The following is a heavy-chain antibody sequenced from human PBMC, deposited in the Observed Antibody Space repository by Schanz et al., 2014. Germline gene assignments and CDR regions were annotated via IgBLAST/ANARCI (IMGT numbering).Heavy chain of an antibody. D-gene: IGHD1-1*01. CDR2: ISASGDST. CDR1: GFTFSSYV. V-gene: IGHV3-23*04. Sequence: EVQVVESGGGFVQPGGSLRLSCAASGFTFSSYVMNWVRQAPGRGLEWVSFISASGDSTSYADSVKGRFTISRDNSKNPLSLQMNSLRDEDTAMYYCARRVPYSFGLDVWGQGATVTVSS. CDR3: ARRVPYSFGLDV. J-gene: IGHJ6*02.